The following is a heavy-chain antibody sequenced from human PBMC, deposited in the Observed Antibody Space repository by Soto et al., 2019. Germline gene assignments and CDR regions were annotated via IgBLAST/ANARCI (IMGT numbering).Heavy chain of an antibody. J-gene: IGHJ4*02. V-gene: IGHV3-23*01. CDR2: ISGSGGST. Sequence: GGSLRLFCAASGFTFSSYAMNWVRQAPGKGLEWVSAISGSGGSTYYADSVKGRFTISRDNSKNTLYLQMNSLRAEDTAVYYCAKLSSSIAAAGTIDYWGQGTLVTVSS. D-gene: IGHD6-13*01. CDR3: AKLSSSIAAAGTIDY. CDR1: GFTFSSYA.